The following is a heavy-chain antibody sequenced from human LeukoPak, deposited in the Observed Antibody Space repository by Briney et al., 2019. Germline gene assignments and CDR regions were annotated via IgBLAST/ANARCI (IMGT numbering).Heavy chain of an antibody. Sequence: ASVKVSCKASGYTFTGYYMHWVRQVPGQGLEWMGWINPNSGGTNYAQKFQGRVTMTRDTSISTAYMELSRLRSDDTAVYYCARDSRRYTTVTTTLYYWGQGTLVTVSS. CDR1: GYTFTGYY. D-gene: IGHD4-17*01. J-gene: IGHJ4*02. CDR2: INPNSGGT. V-gene: IGHV1-2*02. CDR3: ARDSRRYTTVTTTLYY.